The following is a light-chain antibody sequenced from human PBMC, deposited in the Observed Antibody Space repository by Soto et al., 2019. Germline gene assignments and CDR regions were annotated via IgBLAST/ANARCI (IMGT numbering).Light chain of an antibody. Sequence: QSALTQPASVSGSPGQSITISCTESSSGGGEYKYASWYQQHPGTAPKLIIYDVSNRPSGVSNRFSGSKSGSTASLTISGLQAEDEADYYCATWDDSLNAVLFGGGTKLTVL. CDR3: ATWDDSLNAVL. V-gene: IGLV2-14*03. J-gene: IGLJ2*01. CDR2: DVS. CDR1: SSGGGEYKY.